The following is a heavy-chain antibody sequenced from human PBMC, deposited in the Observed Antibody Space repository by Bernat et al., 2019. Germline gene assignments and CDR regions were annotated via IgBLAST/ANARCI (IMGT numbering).Heavy chain of an antibody. Sequence: QVQLVESGGGVVQPGRSLRLSCAASGFTFSSYAMHWVRQAPGKGLEWVAVISYDGSNKYYADSVKCRFTISRDNSKNTLYLQMNSLRAEDTAVYYCARDFLRERWLHRLDYWGQGTLVTVSS. D-gene: IGHD5-24*01. V-gene: IGHV3-30-3*01. CDR3: ARDFLRERWLHRLDY. CDR1: GFTFSSYA. J-gene: IGHJ4*02. CDR2: ISYDGSNK.